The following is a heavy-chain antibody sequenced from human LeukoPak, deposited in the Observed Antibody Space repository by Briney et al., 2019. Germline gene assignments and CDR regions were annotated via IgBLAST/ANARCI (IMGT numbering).Heavy chain of an antibody. CDR2: ICYSGST. V-gene: IGHV4-39*01. CDR1: GGSISSSSYY. J-gene: IGHJ4*02. CDR3: ARHGSGSYSDGFDY. D-gene: IGHD3-10*01. Sequence: PSETLSLTCTVSGGSISSSSYYWGWIRQPPGKGLEWIGSICYSGSTYYNPSLKSRVTISVDTSKNQFSLKLSSVTAADTAVYYCARHGSGSYSDGFDYWGQGTLVTVSS.